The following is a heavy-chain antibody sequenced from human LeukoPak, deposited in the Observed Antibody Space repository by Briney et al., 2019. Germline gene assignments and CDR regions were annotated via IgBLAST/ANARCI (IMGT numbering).Heavy chain of an antibody. CDR2: INPNSGGT. Sequence: GASVKVSCKASGYTFTGYYMHWVRQAPGQGLEWMGRINPNSGGTNYAQKFQGRVTMTRDTSISTAYMELSRLRSDDTAVYYSARRSRTVHAFDIWGQGTMVTVSS. V-gene: IGHV1-2*06. CDR1: GYTFTGYY. D-gene: IGHD4-17*01. CDR3: ARRSRTVHAFDI. J-gene: IGHJ3*02.